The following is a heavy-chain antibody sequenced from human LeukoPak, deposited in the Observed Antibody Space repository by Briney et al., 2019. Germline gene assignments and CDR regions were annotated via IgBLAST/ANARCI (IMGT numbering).Heavy chain of an antibody. Sequence: GGSLRLSCAASGFTFSGSAMHSVRQASGKGLEWVGGIRSKANSYATAYAASVRGSFTSSRDDSKNTAYLQMNSLKTEDTAVYYCSKGGIIDYWGQGTLVTVSS. D-gene: IGHD2-15*01. V-gene: IGHV3-73*01. J-gene: IGHJ4*02. CDR3: SKGGIIDY. CDR1: GFTFSGSA. CDR2: IRSKANSYAT.